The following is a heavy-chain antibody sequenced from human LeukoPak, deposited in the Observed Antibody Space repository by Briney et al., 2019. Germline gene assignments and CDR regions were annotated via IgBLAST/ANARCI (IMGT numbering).Heavy chain of an antibody. J-gene: IGHJ4*02. CDR2: IGGSGGST. D-gene: IGHD4-17*01. Sequence: GGSLRLSCAASGFTFSTYAMSWVRQAPGKGLEWVSVIGGSGGSTYYADSVKGRFTISRDNSKNTLYLQMNSLGAEDTAAYYCAKSSLVTTPLYYFDYWGQGTLVTVSS. CDR1: GFTFSTYA. V-gene: IGHV3-23*01. CDR3: AKSSLVTTPLYYFDY.